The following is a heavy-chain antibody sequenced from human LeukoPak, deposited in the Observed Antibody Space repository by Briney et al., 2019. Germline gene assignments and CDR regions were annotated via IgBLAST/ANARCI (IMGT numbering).Heavy chain of an antibody. CDR2: ISYDGSNK. CDR1: GFTFSSYA. Sequence: PGRSLRLSCAASGFTFSSYAMHWVRQAPGKGLEWVAVISYDGSNKYYADSVKGRFTISRDNSKNTLYLQMNSLRAEDTAVYYCARGTPSSSGWLYYGMDVWGQGTRSPSP. J-gene: IGHJ6*02. CDR3: ARGTPSSSGWLYYGMDV. D-gene: IGHD6-19*01. V-gene: IGHV3-30-3*01.